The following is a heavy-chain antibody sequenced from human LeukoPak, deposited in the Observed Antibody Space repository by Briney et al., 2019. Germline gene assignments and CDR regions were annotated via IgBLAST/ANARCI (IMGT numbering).Heavy chain of an antibody. CDR1: GGSISSYF. J-gene: IGHJ4*02. CDR2: IYVTGIT. V-gene: IGHV4-59*12. D-gene: IGHD3-16*01. Sequence: SETLSLTCSVSGGSISSYFWSWIRQPPGKELEWIGYIYVTGITNYNPSLKSRATISMDTSKNQFSLKLTSVTAADTAVYYCARPHPLYGGGSFLFWGQGLLVTVSS. CDR3: ARPHPLYGGGSFLF.